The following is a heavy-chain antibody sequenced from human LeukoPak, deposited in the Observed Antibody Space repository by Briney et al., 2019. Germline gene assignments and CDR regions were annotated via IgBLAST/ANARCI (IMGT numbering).Heavy chain of an antibody. CDR1: GFIVSNNF. CDR3: ARAEYSSSRRFGLDP. Sequence: GGSLRLSCAASGFIVSNNFMSWVRQAPGKGLEWVSVIYGGGTKYYADSVRGRFTISRDNSKNTVYLQMNSLRAEDTAVYYCARAEYSSSRRFGLDPWGQGTLVTVSS. V-gene: IGHV3-66*01. CDR2: IYGGGTK. J-gene: IGHJ5*02. D-gene: IGHD6-13*01.